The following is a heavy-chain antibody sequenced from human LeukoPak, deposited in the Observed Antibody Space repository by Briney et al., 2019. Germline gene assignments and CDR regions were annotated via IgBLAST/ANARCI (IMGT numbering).Heavy chain of an antibody. J-gene: IGHJ4*02. CDR1: GFTVSNNY. D-gene: IGHD6-13*01. V-gene: IGHV3-53*01. CDR2: IYGGGST. Sequence: TGGSLRLSCVVSGFTVSNNYMKWVRQAPGKGLEWVSTIYGGGSTYYADSVRGRFTISRHNSKNTLYLQMDSLRAEDTAVYYCARDSGIAAAGRYGFDYWGQGTLVTVSS. CDR3: ARDSGIAAAGRYGFDY.